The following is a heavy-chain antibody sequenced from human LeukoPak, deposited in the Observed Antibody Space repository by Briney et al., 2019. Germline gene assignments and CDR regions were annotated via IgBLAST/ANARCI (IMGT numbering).Heavy chain of an antibody. D-gene: IGHD6-19*01. CDR2: IYTSGST. CDR3: ARDLPHGIAVGDDAFDI. CDR1: GGSISSYY. V-gene: IGHV4-4*07. Sequence: PSETLSLTCTVSGGSISSYYWSWIRQPAGKGLEWIGRIYTSGSTNYNPSLKSRVTISVDTSKNQFSLKLSSVTAADTAVYYCARDLPHGIAVGDDAFDIWGQGTMVTVSS. J-gene: IGHJ3*02.